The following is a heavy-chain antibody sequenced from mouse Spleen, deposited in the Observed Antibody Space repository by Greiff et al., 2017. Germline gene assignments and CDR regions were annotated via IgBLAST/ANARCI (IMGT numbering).Heavy chain of an antibody. Sequence: VQLQQSGAELVKPGASVKLSCKASGYTFTEYTIPWVKQRSGQGLEWIGWIYPGSGSTKYNEKFKDKATLTADKSSSTVYMELSRLTSEDSAVFSCARDEYGHYYGSSPYFDYWGQGTTLTVSS. V-gene: IGHV1-62-2*01. CDR1: GYTFTEYT. J-gene: IGHJ2*01. CDR3: ARDEYGHYYGSSPYFDY. D-gene: IGHD1-1*01. CDR2: IYPGSGST.